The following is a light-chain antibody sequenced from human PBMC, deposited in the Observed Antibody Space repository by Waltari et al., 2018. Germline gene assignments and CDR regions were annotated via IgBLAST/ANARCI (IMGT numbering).Light chain of an antibody. J-gene: IGLJ2*01. Sequence: QSVLTQPPSVSGAPGQRATISCTGSNSNVGARYHVYWYQLIPGSAPKLLNFGYNARPSGVPDRFSVSRSGASASLDITGLQAEDEAEYFCQSYDTSLSAPIFGGGTKLTVL. V-gene: IGLV1-40*01. CDR3: QSYDTSLSAPI. CDR1: NSNVGARYH. CDR2: GYN.